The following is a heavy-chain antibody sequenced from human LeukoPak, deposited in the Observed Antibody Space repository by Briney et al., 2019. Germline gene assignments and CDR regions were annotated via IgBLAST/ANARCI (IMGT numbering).Heavy chain of an antibody. D-gene: IGHD1-26*01. V-gene: IGHV4-61*02. J-gene: IGHJ5*02. CDR1: GGSISSGSYY. CDR2: IYTSGST. CDR3: ARGGNYWPQWWFDP. Sequence: SETLSLTCTVSGGSISSGSYYWSWIRQPAGKGLEWIGRIYTSGSTNYNPSLKSRVTISVDTSKNQFSLELNPVTPADTAVYYCARGGNYWPQWWFDPWGRGTLVSVSS.